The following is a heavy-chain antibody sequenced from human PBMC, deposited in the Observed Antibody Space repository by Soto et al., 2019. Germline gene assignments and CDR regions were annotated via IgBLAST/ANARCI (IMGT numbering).Heavy chain of an antibody. CDR2: ISPDSGGP. CDR1: GYTFTGYY. D-gene: IGHD6-13*01. CDR3: AREEQAGANYYLDY. Sequence: ASVKVSCKASGYTFTGYYIHWVRQDPGQGLEWMGSISPDSGGPNYAQRFQGRVTMTTDTSMTTVYMEMSGLTSDDTAVYYCAREEQAGANYYLDYWGQGTRVTVCS. J-gene: IGHJ4*02. V-gene: IGHV1-2*02.